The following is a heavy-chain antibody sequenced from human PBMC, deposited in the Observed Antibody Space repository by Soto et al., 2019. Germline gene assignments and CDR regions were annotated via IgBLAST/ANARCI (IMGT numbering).Heavy chain of an antibody. CDR3: ARRRDSSRYFPFDALDI. CDR1: GYRFISYG. D-gene: IGHD3-22*01. V-gene: IGHV5-51*01. CDR2: IYPGDSYT. Sequence: GEFMRISRKGSGYRFISYGIRRVRQMPGKGLEWMGIIYPGDSYTRYSPSFQGQVTISADKSISTAYLQWSSLKASDTAMYYCARRRDSSRYFPFDALDIRGQGTMVSVSS. J-gene: IGHJ3*02.